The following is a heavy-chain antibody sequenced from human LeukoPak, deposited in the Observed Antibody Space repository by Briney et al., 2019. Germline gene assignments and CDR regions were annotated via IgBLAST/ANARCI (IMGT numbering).Heavy chain of an antibody. D-gene: IGHD2-15*01. V-gene: IGHV3-30*02. Sequence: GGSLRLSCAASGFTFSSYGIHWVRQAPGKGLDWVAFIRYDGGEKFYTDSVKGRFSIFRDNSKNTLYLQMNSLRDEDTAVYYCARGVVVAALIDYWGQGTLVTVSS. CDR3: ARGVVVAALIDY. CDR2: IRYDGGEK. CDR1: GFTFSSYG. J-gene: IGHJ4*02.